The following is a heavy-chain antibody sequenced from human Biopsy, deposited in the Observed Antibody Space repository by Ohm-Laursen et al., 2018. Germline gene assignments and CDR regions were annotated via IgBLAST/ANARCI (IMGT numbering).Heavy chain of an antibody. CDR1: GFSFSDNY. Sequence: SLRLSCAASGFSFSDNYMDWVRQAPGKGLEWVGRIRDNGNSYTTDYAASVEGRFTISRDDSKNSLYLQMNSLKTEDTALYYCARAGRYCSGGGCYSWFDSWGQGTLVTVSS. J-gene: IGHJ5*01. CDR2: IRDNGNSYTT. D-gene: IGHD2-15*01. V-gene: IGHV3-72*01. CDR3: ARAGRYCSGGGCYSWFDS.